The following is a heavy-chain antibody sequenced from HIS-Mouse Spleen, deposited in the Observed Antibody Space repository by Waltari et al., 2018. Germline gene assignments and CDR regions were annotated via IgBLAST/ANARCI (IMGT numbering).Heavy chain of an antibody. Sequence: QVQLQQWGAGLLKPSETLSLTCAVYGGSFSGYYWSWIRQPPGKGLEWIGEINHSGSTNYNPSLKSRVTRSVDTSKNQFSLKLSSVTAADTAVYYCARGEGWCSSTSCYDAFDIWGQGTMVTVSS. V-gene: IGHV4-34*01. D-gene: IGHD2-2*01. CDR3: ARGEGWCSSTSCYDAFDI. CDR1: GGSFSGYY. CDR2: INHSGST. J-gene: IGHJ3*02.